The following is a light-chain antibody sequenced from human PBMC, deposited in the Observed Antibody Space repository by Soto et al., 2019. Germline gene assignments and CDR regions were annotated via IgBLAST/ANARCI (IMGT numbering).Light chain of an antibody. V-gene: IGKV1-39*01. CDR1: QSISNY. CDR2: AAS. Sequence: DIQMTQSPSSMSASVGDRVTITCRASQSISNYLNWYQQKPGKAPNLVIYAASSLQSGVPSRFSGSGSGTDFTLTISSLQPEDFATYYCQQSYSMPRTFGQGTKVEIK. J-gene: IGKJ1*01. CDR3: QQSYSMPRT.